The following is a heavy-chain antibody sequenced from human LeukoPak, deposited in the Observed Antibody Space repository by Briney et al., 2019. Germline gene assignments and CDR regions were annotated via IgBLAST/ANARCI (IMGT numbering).Heavy chain of an antibody. J-gene: IGHJ5*02. CDR2: IKQDGREE. D-gene: IGHD2-2*01. CDR1: GFTFSIYW. V-gene: IGHV3-7*03. Sequence: GGSLRLSCVASGFTFSIYWMSWVRQAPGKGLEWVANIKQDGREEYYVDSVKGRFTISRDNAKNSLYLRLNSLRAEDTAVYYCARLQYCSGTSCYWFDPWGQGTLVTVSS. CDR3: ARLQYCSGTSCYWFDP.